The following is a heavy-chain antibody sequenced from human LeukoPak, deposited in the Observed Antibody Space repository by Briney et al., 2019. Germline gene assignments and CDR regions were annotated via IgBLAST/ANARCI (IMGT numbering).Heavy chain of an antibody. D-gene: IGHD3-10*01. CDR2: IKSKTDGGTT. CDR3: TTVSAVLLWFGERYGMDV. CDR1: GFTFSNVW. V-gene: IGHV3-15*01. J-gene: IGHJ6*02. Sequence: PGGSLRLSCAASGFTFSNVWMSWVRQAPGKGLEWVGRIKSKTDGGTTDYAAPVKGRFTISRDDSKNTLYLQMNSLKTEDTAVYYCTTVSAVLLWFGERYGMDVWGQGTTVTVSS.